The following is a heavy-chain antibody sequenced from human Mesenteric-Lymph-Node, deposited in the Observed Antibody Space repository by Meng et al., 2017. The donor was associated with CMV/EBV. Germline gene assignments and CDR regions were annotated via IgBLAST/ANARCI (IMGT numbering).Heavy chain of an antibody. D-gene: IGHD4-11*01. J-gene: IGHJ3*01. Sequence: ASVKVSCKASGYTFTSYYMNWVRQAPGQGLEWMGWISPSNNNGNYAQKFQGRVTMTTDTSTNTAYMELRSLRSDDRAVYYCGKNIYVTTSTVETFDVWGQGTMVTVSS. CDR3: GKNIYVTTSTVETFDV. CDR2: ISPSNNNG. CDR1: GYTFTSYY. V-gene: IGHV1-18*04.